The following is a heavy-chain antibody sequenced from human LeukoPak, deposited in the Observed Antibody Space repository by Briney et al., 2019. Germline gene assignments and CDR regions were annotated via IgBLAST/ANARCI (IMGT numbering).Heavy chain of an antibody. CDR2: IWYDGGNK. V-gene: IGHV3-33*01. J-gene: IGHJ5*02. Sequence: GSLRLCCAASGFTFSSYGMHWVRQAPGKGLEWVAVIWYDGGNKYYADSVKGRFTISRDNSKNTLYLQMNSLRAEDTAVYYCARGRRGSSLALSWFDPWGQGTLVTVSS. CDR1: GFTFSSYG. CDR3: ARGRRGSSLALSWFDP. D-gene: IGHD6-6*01.